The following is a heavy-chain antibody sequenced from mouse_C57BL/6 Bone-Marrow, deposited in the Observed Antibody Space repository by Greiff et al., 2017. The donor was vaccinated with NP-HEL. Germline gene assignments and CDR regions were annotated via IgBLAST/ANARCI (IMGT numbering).Heavy chain of an antibody. D-gene: IGHD1-1*01. CDR1: GYTFTSYW. Sequence: QVQLQQPGTELVKPGASVKLSCKASGYTFTSYWMHWVKQRPGQGLEWIGNINPSNGGTNYNEKFKSKATLTVDKSSSTAYMQLSSLTSEDSAVYYCARGGTTVVANGYAMDYWGQGTSVTVSS. J-gene: IGHJ4*01. CDR2: INPSNGGT. V-gene: IGHV1-53*01. CDR3: ARGGTTVVANGYAMDY.